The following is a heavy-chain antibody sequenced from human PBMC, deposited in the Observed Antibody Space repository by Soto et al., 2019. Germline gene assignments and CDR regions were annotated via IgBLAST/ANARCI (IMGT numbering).Heavy chain of an antibody. CDR1: GFTFSAFG. J-gene: IGHJ3*01. V-gene: IGHV3-30*03. CDR2: VSYDGHTK. CDR3: TREWSAVTGTPFDL. Sequence: QLQLVESGGGVVQPEKSLRLSCAASGFTFSAFGMHWVRQAPGKGLEWVAGVSYDGHTKYYANPVKGRFSISSDNSRNALYLSMDSLRAEDTAMSYCTREWSAVTGTPFDLSGPGTMVIVSS. D-gene: IGHD6-19*01.